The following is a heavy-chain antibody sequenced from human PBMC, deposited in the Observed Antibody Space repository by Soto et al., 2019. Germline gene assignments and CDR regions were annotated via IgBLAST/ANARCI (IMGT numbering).Heavy chain of an antibody. Sequence: ASVKVSCKTSGYTFTNYVVDWVRQAPGQGLEWMGWINSGNGNTKYSEKFQGRVTITRDTSASTAYMALNSLTSEDTAVYYCARAITIFGVVIGYWGQGTLVTVSS. CDR3: ARAITIFGVVIGY. CDR2: INSGNGNT. J-gene: IGHJ4*02. D-gene: IGHD3-3*01. V-gene: IGHV1-3*01. CDR1: GYTFTNYV.